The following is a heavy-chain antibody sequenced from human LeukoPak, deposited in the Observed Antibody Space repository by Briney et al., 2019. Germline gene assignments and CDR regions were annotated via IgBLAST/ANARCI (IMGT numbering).Heavy chain of an antibody. CDR1: GFTFSSYW. CDR3: ARDKSIMITFGGVIVSY. V-gene: IGHV3-7*01. D-gene: IGHD3-16*02. Sequence: PGGSLRLSCAASGFTFSSYWMSWVRQAPGKGLEWVANIKQDGSEKYYVDSVKGRFTISRDNAKNSLYLQMNSLRAEDTAVYYCARDKSIMITFGGVIVSYWGQGTLVTVSS. J-gene: IGHJ4*02. CDR2: IKQDGSEK.